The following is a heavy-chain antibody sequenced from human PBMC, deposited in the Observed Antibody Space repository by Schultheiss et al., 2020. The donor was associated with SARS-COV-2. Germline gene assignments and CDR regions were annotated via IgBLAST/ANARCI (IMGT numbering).Heavy chain of an antibody. CDR2: VYYSGST. D-gene: IGHD1-26*01. CDR3: AGQVGSYMNWFDP. Sequence: SETLSLTCTVSGGSISSYYWSWIRQHPGKGLEWIGYVYYSGSTNYNPSLKSRVTISVDTSKNQFSMKLSSVTAADTAVYYCAGQVGSYMNWFDPWGQGTLVTVSS. V-gene: IGHV4-59*01. J-gene: IGHJ5*02. CDR1: GGSISSYY.